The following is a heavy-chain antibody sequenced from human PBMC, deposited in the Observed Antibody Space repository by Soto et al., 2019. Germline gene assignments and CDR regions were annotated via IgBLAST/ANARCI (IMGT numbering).Heavy chain of an antibody. CDR3: AKDSESWYGAFDI. D-gene: IGHD6-13*01. CDR2: ISGSGGST. V-gene: IGHV3-23*01. Sequence: GGSLRLSCAASGFTFSSYAMSWVRQAPGKGLEWVSAISGSGGSTYYADSVKGRFTISRDNSKNTLYLQMDSLRAEDTAVYYCAKDSESWYGAFDIWGQGTMVTVSS. CDR1: GFTFSSYA. J-gene: IGHJ3*02.